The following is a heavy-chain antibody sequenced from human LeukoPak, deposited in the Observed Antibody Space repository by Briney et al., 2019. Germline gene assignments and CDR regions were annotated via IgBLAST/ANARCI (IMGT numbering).Heavy chain of an antibody. Sequence: PSETLSLTCTVSGGSISSYYWSWIRQPPGKGLEWIGYIYYSGSTNYNPSLKRRVTISVDTSKNQFSLKLSSVTAADTAVYYCASIGGGSGYYYAYYFDYWGQGNPGHRLL. V-gene: IGHV4-59*08. D-gene: IGHD3-22*01. CDR3: ASIGGGSGYYYAYYFDY. CDR1: GGSISSYY. CDR2: IYYSGST. J-gene: IGHJ4*02.